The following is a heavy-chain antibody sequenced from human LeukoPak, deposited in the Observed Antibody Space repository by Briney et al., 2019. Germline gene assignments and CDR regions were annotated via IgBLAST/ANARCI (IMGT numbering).Heavy chain of an antibody. CDR3: ARGRYRRYDILTGYYEYNYYGMDV. J-gene: IGHJ6*02. CDR1: GGTFSSYA. V-gene: IGHV1-69*01. Sequence: ASVKVSCKASGGTFSSYAISWVRQAPGQGLEWMGGIIPIFGTANYAQKFQGRVTITADESTSTAYMELSSLRSEDTAVYYCARGRYRRYDILTGYYEYNYYGMDVWGQGTTVTVSS. D-gene: IGHD3-9*01. CDR2: IIPIFGTA.